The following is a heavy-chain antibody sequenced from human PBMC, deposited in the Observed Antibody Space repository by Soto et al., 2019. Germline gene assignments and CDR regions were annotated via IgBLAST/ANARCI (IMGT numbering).Heavy chain of an antibody. CDR1: GDSITCSY. D-gene: IGHD1-26*01. CDR3: ARDMHYAAGSLAGCDY. V-gene: IGHV4-59*01. CDR2: IYHSGTT. Sequence: QVQLRESGPGLVKPSETLSLTCTVSGDSITCSYWSWIRQPPGKTLEWIGYIYHSGTTTYNPSLMSRVSTSVDTSKNQLSLRLTSVLAADTAVYYCARDMHYAAGSLAGCDYWGQGILVTVSS. J-gene: IGHJ4*02.